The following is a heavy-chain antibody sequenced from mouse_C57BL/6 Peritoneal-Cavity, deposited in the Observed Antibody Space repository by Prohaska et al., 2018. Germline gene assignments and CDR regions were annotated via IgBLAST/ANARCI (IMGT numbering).Heavy chain of an antibody. Sequence: EVKLLQSGGGLVQPGGSLKLSCAASGIDFSRYWMSWVRRAPGKGLEWIGEINPDSSTINYAPYLKDKFIISRDNAKNTLYLQMSKVRSEDTALYYCASPDGYYWYFDVWGTGTTVTVSS. J-gene: IGHJ1*03. CDR2: INPDSSTI. CDR3: ASPDGYYWYFDV. CDR1: GIDFSRYW. D-gene: IGHD2-3*01. V-gene: IGHV4-1*01.